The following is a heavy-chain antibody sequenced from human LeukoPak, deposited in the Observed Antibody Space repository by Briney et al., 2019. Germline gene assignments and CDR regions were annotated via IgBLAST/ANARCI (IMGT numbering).Heavy chain of an antibody. CDR2: ISYDGSNK. CDR1: GFTFSSYG. J-gene: IGHJ4*02. CDR3: ARSTTVTTQNSI. V-gene: IGHV3-30*03. Sequence: GGSLRLSCAASGFTFSSYGMHWVRQAPGKGLEWVAVISYDGSNKYYADSVKGRFTISRDNSKNTLYLQMNSLRAEDTAVYYCARSTTVTTQNSIWGQGTLVTVSS. D-gene: IGHD4-17*01.